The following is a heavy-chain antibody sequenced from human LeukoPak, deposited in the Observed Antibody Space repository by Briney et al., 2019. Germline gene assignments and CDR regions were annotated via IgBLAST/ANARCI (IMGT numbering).Heavy chain of an antibody. V-gene: IGHV3-48*02. D-gene: IGHD3/OR15-3a*01. J-gene: IGHJ3*02. CDR3: ARVDSDYEDWLLLHPGAFDI. Sequence: GGSLRLSCAASGFTFSSYSMNWVRQAPGKGLEWVSYISSSSSTIYYADSVKGRFTISRDNAKNSLYLQMNSLRDEDTAVYYCARVDSDYEDWLLLHPGAFDIWSQETMVTVSS. CDR2: ISSSSSTI. CDR1: GFTFSSYS.